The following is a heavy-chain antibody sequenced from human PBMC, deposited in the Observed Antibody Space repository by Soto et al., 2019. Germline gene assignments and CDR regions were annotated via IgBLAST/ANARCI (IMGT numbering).Heavy chain of an antibody. Sequence: PSQTLSLTCAGSGGSITPGGYFWCCLRQAPGKGLEWLGYIYQSGSAYYNPSLKSRVTISIDKSKNQFSLKLSSVTAADTAVYYCVISFGVASAGLFAYWGQVPPGTVS. CDR3: VISFGVASAGLFAY. CDR1: GGSITPGGYF. CDR2: IYQSGSA. V-gene: IGHV4-30-2*01. D-gene: IGHD6-13*01. J-gene: IGHJ4*02.